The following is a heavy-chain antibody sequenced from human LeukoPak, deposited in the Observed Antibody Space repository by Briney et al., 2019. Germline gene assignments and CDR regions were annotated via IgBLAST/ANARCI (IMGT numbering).Heavy chain of an antibody. D-gene: IGHD1-7*01. Sequence: GGSLRLSCAASGFTFSSYDIHWVRQAPGKGLEWVAFIRYDGSNKYYADSVRGRFTISRDNSKNTLFLQMNSLRGEDSALYYCARVRNWNYRDFDYWGQGTLVTVSS. CDR2: IRYDGSNK. CDR1: GFTFSSYD. V-gene: IGHV3-30*02. J-gene: IGHJ4*02. CDR3: ARVRNWNYRDFDY.